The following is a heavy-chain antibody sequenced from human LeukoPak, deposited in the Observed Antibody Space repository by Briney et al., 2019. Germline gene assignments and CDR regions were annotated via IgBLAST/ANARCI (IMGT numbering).Heavy chain of an antibody. CDR2: INPNSGGT. J-gene: IGHJ1*01. CDR1: GYTFTGYQ. D-gene: IGHD6-6*01. CDR3: ARGPSIIAASN. V-gene: IGHV1-2*02. Sequence: ALVKVSYKASGYTFTGYQLHSVRQAPGQGLEWMGWINPNSGGTNYAQKFQGRVTMTRDTSITTAFLEVSSLRFDDTAVYYCARGPSIIAASNWGQGTLVTVSS.